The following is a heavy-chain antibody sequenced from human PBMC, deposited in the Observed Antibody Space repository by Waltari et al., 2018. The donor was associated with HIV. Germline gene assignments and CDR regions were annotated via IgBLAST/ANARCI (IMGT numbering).Heavy chain of an antibody. J-gene: IGHJ4*02. V-gene: IGHV7-4-1*02. CDR3: ARDGCGGGNCNPDY. Sequence: VQLVQSGSELKKPGASVKVSCKASGSTCTRFAMDWVRQAPGQGLEWMGWINTNTGNPTYAQGFTGRFVFSLDTSVSTAYLQISSLKAEDTAVYYCARDGCGGGNCNPDYWGQGTLVTVSS. CDR2: INTNTGNP. D-gene: IGHD2-15*01. CDR1: GSTCTRFA.